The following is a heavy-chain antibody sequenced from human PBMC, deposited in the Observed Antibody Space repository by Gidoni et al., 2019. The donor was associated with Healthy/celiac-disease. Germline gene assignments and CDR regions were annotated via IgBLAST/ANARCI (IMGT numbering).Heavy chain of an antibody. Sequence: WIGDIDYGVSTYYNPSLKSRFTRSVDTSKNQFSLKLISVTAADTAVYYWARDWVVRGVNGYYYYGMDVWGQGTTVTVSS. CDR2: IDYGVST. CDR3: ARDWVVRGVNGYYYYGMDV. J-gene: IGHJ6*02. D-gene: IGHD3-10*01. V-gene: IGHV4-31*02.